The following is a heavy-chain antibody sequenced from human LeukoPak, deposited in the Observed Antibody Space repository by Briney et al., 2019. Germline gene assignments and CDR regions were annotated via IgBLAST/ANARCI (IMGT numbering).Heavy chain of an antibody. CDR3: AKDIRPGGRFGYFDY. J-gene: IGHJ4*02. CDR2: ISWSSGDL. CDR1: GFTFDDYA. D-gene: IGHD3-16*01. V-gene: IGHV3-9*01. Sequence: GGSLRLSCSASGFTFDDYAMHWVRQAPGKGLEWVPGISWSSGDLGYADSVKGRFTISRDNAKNSLYLQINSLRGEDTAVYYCAKDIRPGGRFGYFDYWGQGTLVTVSS.